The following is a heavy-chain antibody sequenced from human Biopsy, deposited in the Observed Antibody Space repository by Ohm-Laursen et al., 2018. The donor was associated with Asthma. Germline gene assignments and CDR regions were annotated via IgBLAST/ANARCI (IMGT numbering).Heavy chain of an antibody. J-gene: IGHJ3*02. V-gene: IGHV3-30*03. D-gene: IGHD2/OR15-2a*01. CDR1: GFVFSQAR. CDR3: ARGQEYRGSDALES. Sequence: SLRLSCAASGFVFSQARMHWVRQAPGKGLEWVAAVSSEGHSTSYDDSVKGRFTISRDNSKSRLFLQMDSLRVADSAVYYCARGQEYRGSDALESWGQGEKVAVSS. CDR2: VSSEGHST.